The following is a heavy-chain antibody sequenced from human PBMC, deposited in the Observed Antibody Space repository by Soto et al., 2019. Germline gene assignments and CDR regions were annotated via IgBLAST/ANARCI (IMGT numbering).Heavy chain of an antibody. J-gene: IGHJ4*02. V-gene: IGHV1-18*01. Sequence: QVQLVQSGAEVKKPGASVKVSCSASGYTFTTYGISWLRQAPGQGLEWMGWISAYNGSTKYAQKRQDSVTRTKDTSTSTAYMELRSLTSDDTAVYYCARYAPRGSSWHRWDYWGQGTLVTVSS. CDR2: ISAYNGST. D-gene: IGHD6-13*01. CDR3: ARYAPRGSSWHRWDY. CDR1: GYTFTTYG.